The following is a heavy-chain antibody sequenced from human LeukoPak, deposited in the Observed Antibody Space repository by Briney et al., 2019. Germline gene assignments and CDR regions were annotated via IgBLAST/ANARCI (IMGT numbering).Heavy chain of an antibody. D-gene: IGHD3-3*01. Sequence: SQTLSLTCTVTGGSINSGDYYWSWIRQPPGKGLEWIGYIYYNGDTYYNPSLKSRFTMSIDTSKNQFSLKLTSVTAADTAVYYCARGHTTNFWSGYYRRWFDPWGQGTLVTVSS. CDR2: IYYNGDT. V-gene: IGHV4-30-4*08. CDR1: GGSINSGDYY. CDR3: ARGHTTNFWSGYYRRWFDP. J-gene: IGHJ5*02.